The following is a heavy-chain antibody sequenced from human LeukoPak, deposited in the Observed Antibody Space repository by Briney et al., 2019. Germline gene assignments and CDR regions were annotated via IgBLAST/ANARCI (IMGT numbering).Heavy chain of an antibody. D-gene: IGHD2-8*02. CDR1: GGTFNTFG. Sequence: SVKVSCKASGGTFNTFGINWVRQAPGQGLQWMGRVSRFLRTVTYADKFQGRGSITSDESTATAYIELSSLTSDDSAMYFCARDYFTEDCASGRCRLDSWGQGTLVIVSS. CDR3: ARDYFTEDCASGRCRLDS. V-gene: IGHV1-69*11. CDR2: VSRFLRTV. J-gene: IGHJ4*02.